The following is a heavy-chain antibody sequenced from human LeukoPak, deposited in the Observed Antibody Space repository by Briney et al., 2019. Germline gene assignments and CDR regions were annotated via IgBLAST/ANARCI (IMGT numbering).Heavy chain of an antibody. J-gene: IGHJ3*02. Sequence: GGSLRLSCAASGFTFSNFAMSWVRQAPGKGLEWVSSISSSSSYIYYADSVKGRFTISRDNAKNSLYLQMNSLRAEDTAVYYCAREGDDAFDIWGQGTMVTVSS. V-gene: IGHV3-21*01. CDR1: GFTFSNFA. CDR3: AREGDDAFDI. CDR2: ISSSSSYI.